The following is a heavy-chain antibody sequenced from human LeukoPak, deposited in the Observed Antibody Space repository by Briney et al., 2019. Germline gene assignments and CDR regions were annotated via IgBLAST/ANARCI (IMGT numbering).Heavy chain of an antibody. D-gene: IGHD1-26*01. J-gene: IGHJ5*02. CDR3: ARDSGTYHTLNS. Sequence: SETLSLTCAVSGYSISSGFYWGWIRQTPGKGLEWIASMFHSGSTYYNPSLKTRVAISVDTSKNQFSLKLTSVTAADTAIYYCARDSGTYHTLNSWGQGTLVTVSS. CDR2: MFHSGST. V-gene: IGHV4-38-2*02. CDR1: GYSISSGFY.